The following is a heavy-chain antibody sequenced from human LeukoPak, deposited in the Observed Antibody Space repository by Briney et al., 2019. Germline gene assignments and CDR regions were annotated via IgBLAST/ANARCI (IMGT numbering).Heavy chain of an antibody. V-gene: IGHV4-31*03. Sequence: SETLSLTCTVSGGSISSGGYYWSWIRQHPGKGLEWIGYIYYSGSTYYNPSLKSRVTISVDTSKNQFSLKLSSVTAAGTAVYYCARELGRRFGELSTDVPWGQGTLVTVSS. CDR2: IYYSGST. J-gene: IGHJ5*02. CDR1: GGSISSGGYY. CDR3: ARELGRRFGELSTDVP. D-gene: IGHD3-10*01.